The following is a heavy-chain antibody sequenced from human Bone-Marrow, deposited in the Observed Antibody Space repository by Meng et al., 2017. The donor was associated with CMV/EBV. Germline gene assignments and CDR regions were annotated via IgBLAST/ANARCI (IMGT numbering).Heavy chain of an antibody. D-gene: IGHD2-2*01. CDR1: GYTFTSYG. J-gene: IGHJ6*04. CDR2: ISAYNGNT. V-gene: IGHV1-18*01. CDR3: ARYCSSTSCYLYYYYGMDV. Sequence: ASVKVSCKASGYTFTSYGISWVRQAPGQGLEWMGWISAYNGNTNYAQKLQGRVTMTTDTSTSTAYMELRSLRSDDTAVYYCARYCSSTSCYLYYYYGMDVWGEATTVTFSS.